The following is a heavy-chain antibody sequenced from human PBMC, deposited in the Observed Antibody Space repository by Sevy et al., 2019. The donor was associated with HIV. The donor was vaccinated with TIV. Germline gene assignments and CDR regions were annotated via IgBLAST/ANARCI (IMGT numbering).Heavy chain of an antibody. CDR1: GFTFSSYA. V-gene: IGHV3-30-3*01. J-gene: IGHJ5*02. CDR2: ISYDGSNK. CDR3: ARESTMIRGVPAYNWFDP. Sequence: GGSLRLSCAVSGFTFSSYAMHWVRQAPGKGLEWVAVISYDGSNKYYADSVKGRFTISRDNSKNTLYLHMNSLRAEDTAVYYCARESTMIRGVPAYNWFDPWGQGTLVTVSS. D-gene: IGHD3-10*01.